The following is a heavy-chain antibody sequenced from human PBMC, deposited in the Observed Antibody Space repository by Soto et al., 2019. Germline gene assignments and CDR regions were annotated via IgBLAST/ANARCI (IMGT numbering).Heavy chain of an antibody. Sequence: PGGSRRLACAACGFTFSGRYMDWVRQAPGKGLEWVGRSRNKANSYTTEYAASVKGRFSISRDDSDTSLFLQMNGLKTEDTAVYYCIRGAGWLQLDSYYYDMDVWGQGTTVTVSS. CDR2: SRNKANSYTT. CDR3: IRGAGWLQLDSYYYDMDV. V-gene: IGHV3-72*01. J-gene: IGHJ6*02. D-gene: IGHD6-13*01. CDR1: GFTFSGRY.